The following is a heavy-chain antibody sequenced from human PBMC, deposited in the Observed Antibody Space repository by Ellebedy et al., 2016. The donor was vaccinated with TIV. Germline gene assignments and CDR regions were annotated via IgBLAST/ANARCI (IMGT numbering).Heavy chain of an antibody. V-gene: IGHV4-61*01. CDR3: VRDRADGYNYFDN. CDR2: IFYRGST. CDR1: GASVTSGSYY. J-gene: IGHJ4*02. D-gene: IGHD5-24*01. Sequence: MPSETLSLTCTVSGASVTSGSYYWNWIRQSPEKGLEWLGYIFYRGSTNYNPSLKSRITISIDTSKNQFSLRLTSVTAADTAIYYCVRDRADGYNYFDNWGQGTLVTVSS.